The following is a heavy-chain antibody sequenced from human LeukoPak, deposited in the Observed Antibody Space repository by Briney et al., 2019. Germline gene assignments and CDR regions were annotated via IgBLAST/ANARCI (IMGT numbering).Heavy chain of an antibody. CDR2: IYSAGST. D-gene: IGHD3-10*01. V-gene: IGHV3-53*01. J-gene: IGHJ4*02. CDR3: STGSYYYYFDY. CDR1: GFTFSRHG. Sequence: PGGTLRLSCVASGFTFSRHGMNWVRQAPGKGLEWVSIIYSAGSTYYADSVKGRFTISRDNSKNTLFLQVNSLRAEDTAVYYASTGSYYYYFDYWGQGTLVTVSS.